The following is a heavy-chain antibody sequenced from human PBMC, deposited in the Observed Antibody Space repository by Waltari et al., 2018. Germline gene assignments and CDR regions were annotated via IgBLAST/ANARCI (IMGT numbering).Heavy chain of an antibody. CDR3: ARDFGGRNDY. Sequence: EVQVVESGGGLVQPGWSLRLSCAASGFTVSRNWMHWVRQAPGKGLEWVSRINENGRTINYAGAVRGRFTISRDNTKNMLYLQMSSLRAEDTAIYYCARDFGGRNDYWGQGTLVTVSS. V-gene: IGHV3-74*01. J-gene: IGHJ4*02. D-gene: IGHD2-15*01. CDR1: GFTVSRNW. CDR2: INENGRTI.